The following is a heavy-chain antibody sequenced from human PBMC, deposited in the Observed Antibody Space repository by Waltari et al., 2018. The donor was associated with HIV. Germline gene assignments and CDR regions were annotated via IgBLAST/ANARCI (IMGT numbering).Heavy chain of an antibody. CDR1: GFSLRAGGAG. Sequence: QITLKESGPTLVKPTQTLTLTCTFSGFSLRAGGAGVGWIRRPPGKALEGLALIYWDDDKRYSPSLKSRLTVTKDTSRNLVVLTMTNMDALDTGTYFGAHRLPGYFASGFYSDYFDYWGPGTLVAVSS. CDR3: AHRLPGYFASGFYSDYFDY. D-gene: IGHD3-10*01. CDR2: IYWDDDK. V-gene: IGHV2-5*02. J-gene: IGHJ4*02.